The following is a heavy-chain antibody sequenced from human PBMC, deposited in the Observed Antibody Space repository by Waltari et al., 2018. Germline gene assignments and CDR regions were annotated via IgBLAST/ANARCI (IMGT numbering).Heavy chain of an antibody. D-gene: IGHD6-6*01. V-gene: IGHV4-34*01. J-gene: IGHJ4*02. CDR2: INHSGST. CDR1: GGSFSGYY. CDR3: ARKAYSSSPFDY. Sequence: QVQLQQWGAGLLKPSETLSLTCAIYGGSFSGYYWSWIRQPPGKGLEWIGEINHSGSTNYNPSLKSRVTISVDTSKNQFSLKLSSVTAADTAVYYCARKAYSSSPFDYRGQGTLVTVSS.